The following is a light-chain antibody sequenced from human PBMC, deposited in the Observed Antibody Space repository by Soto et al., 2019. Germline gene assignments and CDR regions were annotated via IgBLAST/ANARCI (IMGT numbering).Light chain of an antibody. J-gene: IGKJ1*01. CDR3: QPYNNWPPWT. CDR2: GAS. Sequence: EIVMTQSPATLSVSPGERATLSCRASQSVSNNLAWYQQKPGQTPRLLIYGASTRATGIPARFSGSGSGYEFTLTISSLQSEDFAVYYCQPYNNWPPWTFGQGTKVEIK. V-gene: IGKV3-15*01. CDR1: QSVSNN.